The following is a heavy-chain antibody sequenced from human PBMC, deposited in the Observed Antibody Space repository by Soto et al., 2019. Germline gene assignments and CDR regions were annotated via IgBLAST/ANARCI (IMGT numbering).Heavy chain of an antibody. Sequence: QVQLVESGGGVVQPGRSLRLSCAASGFTFSSYGMHWVRQAPGKGLEWVAVIWYDGSNKYYADSVKGRFTISRENSKNTLYLQMNSLRAEDTAVYYCARRGATVSYMDVWGKGTTVTVSS. D-gene: IGHD4-17*01. J-gene: IGHJ6*03. CDR3: ARRGATVSYMDV. CDR2: IWYDGSNK. CDR1: GFTFSSYG. V-gene: IGHV3-33*01.